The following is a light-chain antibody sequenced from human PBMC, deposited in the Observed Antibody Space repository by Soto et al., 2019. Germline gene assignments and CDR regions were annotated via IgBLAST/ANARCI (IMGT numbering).Light chain of an antibody. CDR1: QSISSY. V-gene: IGKV1-9*01. CDR3: QQYHSYPIT. J-gene: IGKJ5*01. CDR2: AAS. Sequence: DIQLTQSPSSLSASVGDRVTITCRASQSISSYLNWYQQKPGKAPKLLIYAASTLQSGVPSRFTGSGSGTEFTLTISSLQPADFASYYCQQYHSYPITFGQGTRLEIK.